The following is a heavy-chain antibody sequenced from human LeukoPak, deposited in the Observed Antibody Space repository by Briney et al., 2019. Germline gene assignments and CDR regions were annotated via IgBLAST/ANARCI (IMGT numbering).Heavy chain of an antibody. CDR2: ISTSRSYI. Sequence: PGGSLRLSCAASGFTVSSDYMSWVRQAPGKGLEWVSSISTSRSYIYYADSVKGRFTISRDNAKNSLYLQMNSLRAEDTAVYYCARGTEMATVGSWFDPWGQGTLVTVSS. V-gene: IGHV3-21*01. CDR1: GFTVSSDY. CDR3: ARGTEMATVGSWFDP. D-gene: IGHD5-24*01. J-gene: IGHJ5*02.